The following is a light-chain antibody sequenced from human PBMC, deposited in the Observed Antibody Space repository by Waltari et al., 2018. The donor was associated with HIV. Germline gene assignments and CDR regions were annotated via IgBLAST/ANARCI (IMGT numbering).Light chain of an antibody. J-gene: IGLJ1*01. CDR3: AAWDDSLNGYV. Sequence: QSVLTQQPSASGTPGQRVTISCSGGSSNIGRNPVRWFQQLPGTAPNLLIYDNEPRPSGVPDRLSGSKSGTSAALAISGLQSEDEADYYCAAWDDSLNGYVFGTGTKVTVL. CDR1: SSNIGRNP. CDR2: DNE. V-gene: IGLV1-44*01.